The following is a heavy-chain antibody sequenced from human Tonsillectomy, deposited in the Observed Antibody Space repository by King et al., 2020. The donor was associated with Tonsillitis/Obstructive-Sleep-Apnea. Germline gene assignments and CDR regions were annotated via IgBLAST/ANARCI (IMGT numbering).Heavy chain of an antibody. Sequence: VQLVESGAEVRKTGESVKISCKVSGYTFSTFWIGWVRQMPGRGLEWMGIIFPDDSDTRYSPSFQGQVTISADKSVSTPYLQWNSLKPSDTAVFYCARRTLLKSYARTPGYFPPFDPWGQGTLFTVSS. V-gene: IGHV5-51*03. CDR3: ARRTLLKSYARTPGYFPPFDP. CDR1: GYTFSTFW. CDR2: IFPDDSDT. J-gene: IGHJ5*02. D-gene: IGHD3-9*01.